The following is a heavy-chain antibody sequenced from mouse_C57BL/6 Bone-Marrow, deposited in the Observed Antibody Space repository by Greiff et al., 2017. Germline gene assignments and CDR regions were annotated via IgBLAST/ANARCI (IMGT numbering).Heavy chain of an antibody. CDR1: GYTFTSYW. Sequence: VQLQQPGAELVKPGASVKLSCKASGYTFTSYWMQWVKQRPGQGLEWIGEIDPSDSYTNYNQQFKGKATLTVDTSSSTAYMQLSSLTSEDSAVYYCARSKPAWFAYWGQGTLVTVSA. CDR2: IDPSDSYT. V-gene: IGHV1-50*01. D-gene: IGHD2-5*01. CDR3: ARSKPAWFAY. J-gene: IGHJ3*01.